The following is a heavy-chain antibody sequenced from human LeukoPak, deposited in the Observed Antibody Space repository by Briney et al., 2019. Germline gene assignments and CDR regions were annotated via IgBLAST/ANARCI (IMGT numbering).Heavy chain of an antibody. D-gene: IGHD2-21*02. Sequence: GGSLRLSCAASGFTFSSYGMHWVRQAPGKGLEWVAVISYDGSNKYYADSVKGRFTISRDNSKNTLYLQMNSLRAEDTAVYYCAKLAYCGGDCRGGNFDYWGQGTLVTVSS. V-gene: IGHV3-30*18. CDR3: AKLAYCGGDCRGGNFDY. CDR1: GFTFSSYG. CDR2: ISYDGSNK. J-gene: IGHJ4*02.